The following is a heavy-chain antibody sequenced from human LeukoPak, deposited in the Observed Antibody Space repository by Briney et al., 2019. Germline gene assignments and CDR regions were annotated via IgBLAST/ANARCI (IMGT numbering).Heavy chain of an antibody. Sequence: GGPLRLSCAASGFTFDDYAMHWVRQAPGKGLEWVSLISGDGGSTYYADSVKGRFTISRDNSKNSLYLQMNSLRTEDTALYYCAKDKGGYSYERHFDYWGQGTLVTVSS. CDR1: GFTFDDYA. CDR2: ISGDGGST. V-gene: IGHV3-43*02. J-gene: IGHJ4*02. D-gene: IGHD5-18*01. CDR3: AKDKGGYSYERHFDY.